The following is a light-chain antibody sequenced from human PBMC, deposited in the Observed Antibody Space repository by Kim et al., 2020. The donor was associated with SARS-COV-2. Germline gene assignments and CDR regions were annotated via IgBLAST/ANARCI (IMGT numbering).Light chain of an antibody. V-gene: IGLV3-9*01. J-gene: IGLJ1*01. Sequence: SYELTQPLSVSVALGQTARITCGGNNIGGKNVHWYQQRPGQAPVLVIYRDNKRPSGIPERLSGSNSGNTATLSISRAEAGDEAGYYCQVWDSNAAVFGTGTKVTVL. CDR1: NIGGKN. CDR3: QVWDSNAAV. CDR2: RDN.